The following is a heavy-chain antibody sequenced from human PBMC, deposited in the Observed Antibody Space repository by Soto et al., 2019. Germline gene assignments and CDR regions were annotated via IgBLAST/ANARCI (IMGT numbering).Heavy chain of an antibody. Sequence: PGGSLRLSCEASGFTFSAYGMHWVPQAPGKGLEWVAAISHDGNDRYYADSVKGRFTISRDNSKNTLYLQMNSLRSEDAAIYYCAKGESGCRYSDTYYFDQWGQGGRVNVSS. J-gene: IGHJ4*02. CDR3: AKGESGCRYSDTYYFDQ. V-gene: IGHV3-30*18. CDR1: GFTFSAYG. D-gene: IGHD1-1*01. CDR2: ISHDGNDR.